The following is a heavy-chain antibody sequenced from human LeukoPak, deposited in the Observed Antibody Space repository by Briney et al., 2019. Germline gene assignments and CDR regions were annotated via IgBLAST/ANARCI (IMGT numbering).Heavy chain of an antibody. CDR1: GFTFDDYG. CDR2: INWNGGST. D-gene: IGHD2-2*01. J-gene: IGHJ4*02. CDR3: AKDACSSTSCYFDY. Sequence: RPGGSLRLSCAASGFTFDDYGMSWVRQAPGKGLEWVSGINWNGGSTGYADSVKGRFTISRDNAKNSLYLQMNSLRAEDTAVYYCAKDACSSTSCYFDYWGQGTLVTVSS. V-gene: IGHV3-20*04.